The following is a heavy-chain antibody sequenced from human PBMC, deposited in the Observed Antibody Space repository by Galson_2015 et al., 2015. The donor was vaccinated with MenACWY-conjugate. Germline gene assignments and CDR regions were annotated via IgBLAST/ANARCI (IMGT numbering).Heavy chain of an antibody. CDR2: IWYDGSNK. D-gene: IGHD3-10*01. CDR3: ARDSPMVRGTDYYYMDV. Sequence: SLRLSCAASGFTFSSYGMHWVRQAPGKGLEWVAVIWYDGSNKYYADSVKGRFTISRDNSKSTLYLQMNSLRAEDTAVYYCARDSPMVRGTDYYYMDVWGKGTTVTVSS. J-gene: IGHJ6*03. CDR1: GFTFSSYG. V-gene: IGHV3-33*01.